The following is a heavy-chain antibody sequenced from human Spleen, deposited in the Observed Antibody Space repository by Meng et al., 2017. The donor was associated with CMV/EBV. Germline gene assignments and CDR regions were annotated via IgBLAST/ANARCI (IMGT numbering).Heavy chain of an antibody. Sequence: GESLKISCAGSGFMFSTYWMNWVRQAPGKGLEWVAKIKQDGSEKYYVDSVKGRFTISRDNAKNSVYLQMNSLSAEDTGVYYCARSWDGMDVWGQGTTVTVSS. CDR3: ARSWDGMDV. D-gene: IGHD6-13*01. CDR1: GFMFSTYW. CDR2: IKQDGSEK. J-gene: IGHJ6*02. V-gene: IGHV3-7*01.